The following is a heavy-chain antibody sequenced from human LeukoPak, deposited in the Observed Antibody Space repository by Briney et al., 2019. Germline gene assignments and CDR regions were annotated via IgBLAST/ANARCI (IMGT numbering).Heavy chain of an antibody. CDR3: ASPPIAASGDDAFDI. Sequence: GESLKISCKGSGYSFTSYWIGWVRQMPGKGLEWMGIIYPGDSDTRYSPSFQGQVTISADKSISTAYLQWSSLKASDTAMYYCASPPIAASGDDAFDIWGRGTMVTVSS. D-gene: IGHD6-13*01. CDR1: GYSFTSYW. CDR2: IYPGDSDT. V-gene: IGHV5-51*01. J-gene: IGHJ3*02.